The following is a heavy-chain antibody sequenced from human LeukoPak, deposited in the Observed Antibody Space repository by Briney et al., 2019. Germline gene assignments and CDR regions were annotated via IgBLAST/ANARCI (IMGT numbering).Heavy chain of an antibody. CDR2: ISSSSSYI. D-gene: IGHD2-15*01. V-gene: IGHV3-21*01. Sequence: GGSLRLSCAASGFTFSSYSMNWVRQAPGKGLEWVSSISSSSSYIYYVDSVKGRFTISRDNAKNSLYLQMNSLRAEDTAVYYCARDRAASFDYWGQGTLVTVSS. CDR1: GFTFSSYS. J-gene: IGHJ4*02. CDR3: ARDRAASFDY.